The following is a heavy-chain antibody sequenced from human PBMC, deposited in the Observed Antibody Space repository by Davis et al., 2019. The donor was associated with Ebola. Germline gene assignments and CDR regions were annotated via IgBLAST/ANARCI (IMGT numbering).Heavy chain of an antibody. V-gene: IGHV4-59*08. CDR3: ARLWGLQPHYWYFDV. J-gene: IGHJ2*01. Sequence: SETLSLTCTVSGASTSSYCWSWIRQRPGEGLEWIGCSYYSGSADYNPSLRSRVHISVGTSNNQFSLNLRSVTAADTAVYYCARLWGLQPHYWYFDVWGRGTLVTVSP. CDR2: SYYSGSA. D-gene: IGHD1-14*01. CDR1: GASTSSYC.